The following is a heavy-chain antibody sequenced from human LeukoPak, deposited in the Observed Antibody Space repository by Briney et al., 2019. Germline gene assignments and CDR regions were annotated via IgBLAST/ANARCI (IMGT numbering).Heavy chain of an antibody. J-gene: IGHJ5*02. Sequence: PSETLSLTCTVSGGSISSYYWSWIRQPPGKGLEWIGYIHYSGSTHYNPSLKSRVTISVDTSKNQFSLKLSSVTAADTAVYYCASYGSGSYYNNWFDPWGQGTLVTVSS. CDR3: ASYGSGSYYNNWFDP. D-gene: IGHD3-10*01. V-gene: IGHV4-59*08. CDR1: GGSISSYY. CDR2: IHYSGST.